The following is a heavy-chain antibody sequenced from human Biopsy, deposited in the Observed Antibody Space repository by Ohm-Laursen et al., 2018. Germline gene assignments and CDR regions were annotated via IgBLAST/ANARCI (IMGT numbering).Heavy chain of an antibody. CDR1: GFRFSRHT. V-gene: IGHV3-23*01. J-gene: IGHJ4*02. D-gene: IGHD3-10*01. CDR3: AKLGHMVRELTPDDF. Sequence: GSLRLSCPPSGFRFSRHTMSSVRPAPGKGLAWVSAITPRERSAFYASSVEGRFSVSRDNSKNIPFLQMNGLRDDYTRVYYCAKLGHMVRELTPDDFWGQGTLVIVSS. CDR2: ITPRERSA.